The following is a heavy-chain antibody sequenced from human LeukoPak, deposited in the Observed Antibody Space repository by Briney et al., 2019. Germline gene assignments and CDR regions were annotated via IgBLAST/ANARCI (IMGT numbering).Heavy chain of an antibody. Sequence: ASVKVSCKASGYTFTSYDINWLRQATGHGLEWMGWMNPNSGNTGYAQKFQGRVTMTRNTSMSTAYIELSSLRSEDTAVYYCAIRTHVDIVATLGERVKKGLDYWGQGTPVTVSS. CDR3: AIRTHVDIVATLGERVKKGLDY. CDR2: MNPNSGNT. V-gene: IGHV1-8*01. J-gene: IGHJ4*02. CDR1: GYTFTSYD. D-gene: IGHD5-12*01.